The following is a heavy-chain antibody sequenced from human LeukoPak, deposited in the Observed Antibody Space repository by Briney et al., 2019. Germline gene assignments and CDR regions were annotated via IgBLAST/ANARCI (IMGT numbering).Heavy chain of an antibody. CDR1: GYSISCAYY. Sequence: PSETLSLTCAVSGYSISCAYYWGWMRQPPGKGLEWIGSIHHSGTAYYNPSLKSPVTISVDTSKNQFSLNLSSVTAPDTVVYYCARPFKDTTVTSGFDYWGQGTLVTVPS. V-gene: IGHV4-38-2*01. CDR2: IHHSGTA. CDR3: ARPFKDTTVTSGFDY. J-gene: IGHJ4*02. D-gene: IGHD4-17*01.